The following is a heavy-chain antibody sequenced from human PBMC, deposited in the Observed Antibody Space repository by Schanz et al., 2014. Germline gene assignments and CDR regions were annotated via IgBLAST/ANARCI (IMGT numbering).Heavy chain of an antibody. CDR2: INSDGTKR. Sequence: QVRLVESGGGVVQPGRSLRLSCAASGFTLSSYGMHWVRQAPGKGLEWVAFINSDGTKRFYADSVKGRFTISRDNSRNTLYLQMNSLRAEDTAVYYCARDEYSVVVISATESCDIWGQGTMVTVSP. D-gene: IGHD2-15*01. CDR1: GFTLSSYG. CDR3: ARDEYSVVVISATESCDI. J-gene: IGHJ3*02. V-gene: IGHV3-33*08.